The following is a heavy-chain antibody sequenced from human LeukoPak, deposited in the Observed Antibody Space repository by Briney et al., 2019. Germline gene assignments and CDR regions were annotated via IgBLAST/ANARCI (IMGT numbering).Heavy chain of an antibody. Sequence: SETLSLTCTVSGGSIRSYYWSWIRQPPGKGLEWIGYIYYSGSTNYNPSLKSRVTISVDTSKNQFYLKLSSVTAADTAVYYCARDRRSGEDSNFWGQGTLVTVSA. CDR2: IYYSGST. CDR3: ARDRRSGEDSNF. CDR1: GGSIRSYY. V-gene: IGHV4-59*01. D-gene: IGHD2-15*01. J-gene: IGHJ4*02.